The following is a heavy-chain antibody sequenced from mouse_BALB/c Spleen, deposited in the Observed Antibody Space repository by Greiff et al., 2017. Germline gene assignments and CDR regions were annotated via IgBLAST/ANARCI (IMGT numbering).Heavy chain of an antibody. CDR2: INPYNDGT. J-gene: IGHJ1*01. CDR3: ARSSGYSGYWYFDV. CDR1: GYTFTSYV. D-gene: IGHD2-3*01. Sequence: EVQLQQSGPELVKPGASVKMSCKASGYTFTSYVMHWVKQKPGQGLEWIGYINPYNDGTKYNEKFKGKATLTSDKSSSTAYMELSSLTSEDSAVYYCARSSGYSGYWYFDVWGAGATVTVSS. V-gene: IGHV1-14*01.